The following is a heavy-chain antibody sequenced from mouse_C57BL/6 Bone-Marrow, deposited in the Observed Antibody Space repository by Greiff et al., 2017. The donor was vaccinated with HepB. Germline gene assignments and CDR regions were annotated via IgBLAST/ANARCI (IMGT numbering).Heavy chain of an antibody. CDR1: GFTFSDYG. CDR3: ARRISLYAMDY. CDR2: ISNLAYSI. Sequence: EVQLQESGGGLVQPGGSLKLSCAASGFTFSDYGMAWVRQAPRKGPEWVAFISNLAYSIYYADTVTGRFTISRENAKNTLYLEMSSLRSEDTAMYYCARRISLYAMDYWGQGTSVTVSS. V-gene: IGHV5-15*01. J-gene: IGHJ4*01.